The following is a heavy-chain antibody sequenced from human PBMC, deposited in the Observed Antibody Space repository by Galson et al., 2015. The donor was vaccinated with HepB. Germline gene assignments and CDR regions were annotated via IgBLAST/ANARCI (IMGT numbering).Heavy chain of an antibody. V-gene: IGHV3-7*01. D-gene: IGHD5-18*01. J-gene: IGHJ4*02. CDR2: IRHDETEM. CDR3: ALLDTAAAGASGGI. Sequence: SLRLSCAASGSTFTMSWMSWVRQAPGKGLEWVAMIRHDETEMYYVDSVKGRFTISRGNARNSLHLQMNSLRVEATAMDYCALLDTAAAGASGGIWGQGTQVTVSS. CDR1: GSTFTMSW.